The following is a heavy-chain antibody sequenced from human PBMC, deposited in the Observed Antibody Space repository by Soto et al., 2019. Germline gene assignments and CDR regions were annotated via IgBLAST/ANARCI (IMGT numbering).Heavy chain of an antibody. Sequence: SETLSLTCTVSGGSISSGNYYWSWIRQPPGKGLEWIGYIYYSGSTNYNPSLKSRVTISVDTSKNQFSLKLSSVTAADTAVYYCARGIVVVPAAMRRWYYYGMDVWGQGTTVTVSS. D-gene: IGHD2-2*01. CDR3: ARGIVVVPAAMRRWYYYGMDV. CDR1: GGSISSGNYY. CDR2: IYYSGST. J-gene: IGHJ6*02. V-gene: IGHV4-61*01.